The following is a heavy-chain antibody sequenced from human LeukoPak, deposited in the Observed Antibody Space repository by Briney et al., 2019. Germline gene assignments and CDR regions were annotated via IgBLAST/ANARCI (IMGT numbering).Heavy chain of an antibody. CDR3: ASAYYYDSSGYYQLRFFDY. CDR1: GGTFSSYA. V-gene: IGHV1-69*05. D-gene: IGHD3-22*01. CDR2: TIPIFGTA. Sequence: GSSVKVSCKASGGTFSSYAISWVRQAPGQGLEWMGGTIPIFGTANYAQKFQGRVTITTDESTSTAYMELSSLRSEDTAVYYCASAYYYDSSGYYQLRFFDYWGQGTLVTVSS. J-gene: IGHJ4*02.